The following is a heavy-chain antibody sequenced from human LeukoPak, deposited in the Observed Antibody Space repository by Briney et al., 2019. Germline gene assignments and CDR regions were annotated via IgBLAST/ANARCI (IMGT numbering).Heavy chain of an antibody. CDR3: ATTXXXXXXXXXXXXDX. V-gene: IGHV5-51*01. CDR2: INSGDSHT. CDR1: GYRFTSYW. D-gene: IGHD1-1*01. J-gene: IGHJ3*01. Sequence: HGESLKISCKGSGYRFTSYWIGWVRQMPGKGLEWMGIINSGDSHTKYSPALQGHXTISADKSISTAYLHWSTLKASHTAMYYCATTXXXXXXXXXXXXDXWGQGTMVTXX.